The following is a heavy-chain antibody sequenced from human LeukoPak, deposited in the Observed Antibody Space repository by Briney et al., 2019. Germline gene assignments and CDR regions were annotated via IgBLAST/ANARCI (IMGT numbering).Heavy chain of an antibody. CDR1: GFTFSSYG. CDR2: IWYDGSNK. V-gene: IGHV3-33*01. J-gene: IGHJ6*02. Sequence: TGGSLRLSCAASGFTFSSYGMHWVRQAPGKGLEWVAVIWYDGSNKYYADSVKGRFTISRDNSKNTLYLQMNSLRAEDTAVYYCARDSQYNWKSDYYYGMDVWGQGTTVTVSS. CDR3: ARDSQYNWKSDYYYGMDV. D-gene: IGHD1-1*01.